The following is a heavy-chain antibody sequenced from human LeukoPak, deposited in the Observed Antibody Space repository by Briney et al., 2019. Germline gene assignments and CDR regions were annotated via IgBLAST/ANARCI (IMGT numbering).Heavy chain of an antibody. J-gene: IGHJ4*02. CDR1: GFTLVDYG. CDR3: ARDRLGPSFSVSHFDL. Sequence: RSEGSLRLSCATSGFTLVDYGLSWVRRAPGKGLEWLCAINYNGAITDADSVKGRFTISRDNAKNSLYLRMDSLRREDTTLYYCARDRLGPSFSVSHFDLWGQGTLVTVSS. CDR2: INYNGAIT. V-gene: IGHV3-20*04. D-gene: IGHD3-3*02.